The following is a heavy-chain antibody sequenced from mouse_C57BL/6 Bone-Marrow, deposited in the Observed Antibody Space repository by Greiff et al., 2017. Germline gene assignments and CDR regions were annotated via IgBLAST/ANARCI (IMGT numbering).Heavy chain of an antibody. V-gene: IGHV1-59*01. CDR2: IDPSDSYT. CDR3: AKGYYDYDEGFAY. J-gene: IGHJ3*01. CDR1: GYTFTSYW. D-gene: IGHD2-4*01. Sequence: QVQLQQPGAELVRPGTSVKLSCKASGYTFTSYWMHWVKQRPGQGLEWIGVIDPSDSYTNYNQKFKGMATLTVDTSSSTAYMQLSSLTSEDSAVYYCAKGYYDYDEGFAYWGQGTLVTVSA.